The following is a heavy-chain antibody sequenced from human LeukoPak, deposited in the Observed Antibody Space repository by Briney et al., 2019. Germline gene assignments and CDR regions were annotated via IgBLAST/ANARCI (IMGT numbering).Heavy chain of an antibody. CDR2: ISSSSSYI. CDR3: ARDSSGWPNFDY. J-gene: IGHJ4*02. Sequence: GGSLRFSCAASGFTFSSYAMSWVRQAPGKGLEWVSSISSSSSYIYYADSVKGRFTISRDNAENSLYLQMNSLRAEDTAVYYCARDSSGWPNFDYWGQGTLVTVSS. D-gene: IGHD6-19*01. CDR1: GFTFSSYA. V-gene: IGHV3-21*01.